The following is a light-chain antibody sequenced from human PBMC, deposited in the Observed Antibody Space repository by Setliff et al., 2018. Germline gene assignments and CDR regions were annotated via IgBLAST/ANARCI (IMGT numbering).Light chain of an antibody. J-gene: IGKJ1*01. Sequence: EIVMTQSPATLSVSPGERATLSCRASQSVSNYLVWFQHKPGQAPRLLIYGISTRATGIPARFSGGGSGTDFTLTINSLQTEDFAVYYCLQHYNWPWTFGQGTKVDNK. CDR3: LQHYNWPWT. V-gene: IGKV3-15*01. CDR2: GIS. CDR1: QSVSNY.